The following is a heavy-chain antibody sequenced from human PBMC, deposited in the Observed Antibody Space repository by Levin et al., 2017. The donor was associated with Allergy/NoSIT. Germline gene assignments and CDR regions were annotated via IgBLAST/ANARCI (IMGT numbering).Heavy chain of an antibody. J-gene: IGHJ6*02. CDR1: GGSTSSPTDY. D-gene: IGHD4-17*01. V-gene: IGHV4-39*07. CDR2: ISPGGAT. CDR3: ARSHGDSSDV. Sequence: TSETLSLNCSVSGGSTSSPTDYWTWVRQPPGKGLEWLGYISPGGATYYSLSLRSRITISTDTSKNQFSLKLKSVTAADTAVYFCARSHGDSSDVWGQGT.